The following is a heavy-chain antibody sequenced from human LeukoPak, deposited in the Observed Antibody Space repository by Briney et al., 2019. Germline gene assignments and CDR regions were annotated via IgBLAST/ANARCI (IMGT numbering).Heavy chain of an antibody. Sequence: GGSLRLSCAASGFTFSNYWMHWVRQAPGKGLVWVSRINPDGGRISYADSVQGRLTISRDNAKNTVYLQMNSLRAEDTAVYYCAADTDYGGNFYFEYWGQGTLVTVSS. CDR3: AADTDYGGNFYFEY. J-gene: IGHJ4*02. D-gene: IGHD4-23*01. CDR1: GFTFSNYW. CDR2: INPDGGRI. V-gene: IGHV3-74*01.